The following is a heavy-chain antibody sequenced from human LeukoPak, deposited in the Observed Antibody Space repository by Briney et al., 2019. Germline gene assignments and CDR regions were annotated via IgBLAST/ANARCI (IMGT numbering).Heavy chain of an antibody. CDR3: ARDLLGYCTNGVCYPQYYFDY. CDR2: IYYSGST. CDR1: GGSISTSNYY. Sequence: PSETLSLTCTVSGGSISTSNYYWGWIRQPPGKGLEWIGNIYYSGSTNYNPSLKSRVTISVDTSKNQFSLKLSSVTAADTAVYYCARDLLGYCTNGVCYPQYYFDYWGQGTLVTVSS. J-gene: IGHJ4*02. V-gene: IGHV4-39*07. D-gene: IGHD2-8*01.